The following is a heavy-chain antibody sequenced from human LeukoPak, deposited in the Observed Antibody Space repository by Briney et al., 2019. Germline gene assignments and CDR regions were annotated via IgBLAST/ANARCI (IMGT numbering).Heavy chain of an antibody. V-gene: IGHV1-69*13. CDR1: GGTFSGYA. CDR2: IIPIFGTA. CDR3: ARDLWSDYYGSGSRYSGDY. Sequence: SVKVSCKASGGTFSGYAISWVRQAPGQGLEWMGGIIPIFGTANYAQKFQGRVTITADESTSTAYMELSSLRSEDTAVYYCARDLWSDYYGSGSRYSGDYWGQGTLVTVSS. J-gene: IGHJ4*02. D-gene: IGHD3-10*01.